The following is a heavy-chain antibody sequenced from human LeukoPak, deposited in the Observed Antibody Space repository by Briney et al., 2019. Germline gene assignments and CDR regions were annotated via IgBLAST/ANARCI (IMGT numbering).Heavy chain of an antibody. J-gene: IGHJ3*02. Sequence: PGGSLRLSCAASGFTFSSYAMSWVRQAPGKGLEWVSVIYSGGPTYYADSVKGRFTTSRDNSKNTVYLQMNSLRGEDTAVYFCARGWVVATGGFDMWGQGTMVTVSS. V-gene: IGHV3-53*01. CDR3: ARGWVVATGGFDM. CDR2: IYSGGPT. D-gene: IGHD2-8*02. CDR1: GFTFSSYA.